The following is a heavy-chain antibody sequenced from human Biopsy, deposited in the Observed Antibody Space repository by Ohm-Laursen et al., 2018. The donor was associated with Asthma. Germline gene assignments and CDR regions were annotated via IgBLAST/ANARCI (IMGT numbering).Heavy chain of an antibody. D-gene: IGHD2/OR15-2a*01. V-gene: IGHV2-5*01. Sequence: TQTLTLTCTFSGFSLSKSGVGVGWIRLPPREAPDWLALIYWNGDKHYSPRLRSRLTVTKDTSRNQVVLAMSNMDTVDTATYFCARAVRRVEFSFFDNWGLGTLVYVSS. CDR1: GFSLSKSGVG. CDR2: IYWNGDK. CDR3: ARAVRRVEFSFFDN. J-gene: IGHJ4*01.